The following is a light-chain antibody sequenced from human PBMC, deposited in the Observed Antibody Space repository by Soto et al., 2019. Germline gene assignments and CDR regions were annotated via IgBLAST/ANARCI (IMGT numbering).Light chain of an antibody. CDR2: EVN. CDR1: SSDVGGYNY. J-gene: IGLJ1*01. CDR3: NSYTGWIYV. V-gene: IGLV2-8*01. Sequence: QSALTQPPSASGSPGQSVTISCTGTSSDVGGYNYVSWYQHHPGKAPKLMIFEVNKRPSGVPDRFSGSKFGNTASLTVSWLQSEYESDYYCNSYTGWIYVFGTGTKLTVL.